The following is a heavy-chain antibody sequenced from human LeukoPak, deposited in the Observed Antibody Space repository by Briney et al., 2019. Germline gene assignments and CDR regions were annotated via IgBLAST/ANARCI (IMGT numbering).Heavy chain of an antibody. CDR2: IFYSGYT. V-gene: IGHV4-59*02. Sequence: KPSETLSLTCTVSGGSVSGYSWSWVRQPPGKGLEWIGNIFYSGYTDYNPSLKSRVTISVDTSKGQFSLNLRSVTAADTAVYSCARASRGFGMDVWGQGTTVIVSS. J-gene: IGHJ6*02. CDR3: ARASRGFGMDV. CDR1: GGSVSGYS.